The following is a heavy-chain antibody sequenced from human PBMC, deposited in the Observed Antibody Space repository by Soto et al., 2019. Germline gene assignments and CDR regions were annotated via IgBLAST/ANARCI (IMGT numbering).Heavy chain of an antibody. CDR1: GFTFTSSA. J-gene: IGHJ3*02. CDR3: AGDQYYDFWSGYYRGAFDI. D-gene: IGHD3-3*01. Sequence: ASVKVSCKASGFTFTSSAVQWARQARGQRLEWIGWIVVGSGNTNYAQKFQERVTITRDMSTSTAYMELSSLRSEDTAVYYCAGDQYYDFWSGYYRGAFDIWGQGTMVTV. CDR2: IVVGSGNT. V-gene: IGHV1-58*01.